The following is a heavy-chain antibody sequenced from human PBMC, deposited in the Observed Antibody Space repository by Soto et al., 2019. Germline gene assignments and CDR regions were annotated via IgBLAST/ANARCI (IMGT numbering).Heavy chain of an antibody. J-gene: IGHJ4*02. CDR1: GYTFTGYY. D-gene: IGHD6-6*01. V-gene: IGHV1-2*02. CDR2: INPNSGGT. CDR3: ARAPYSTSSFFFDY. Sequence: ASVKVSCKASGYTFTGYYMHWVRQAPGQGLEWMGWINPNSGGTNYAQKFQGRVTMTRGTSISTAYMELSRLRSDDTAVYYCARAPYSTSSFFFDYWGQGTRVTVSS.